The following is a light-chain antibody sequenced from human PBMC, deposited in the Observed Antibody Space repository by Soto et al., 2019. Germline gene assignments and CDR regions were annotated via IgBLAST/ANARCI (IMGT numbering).Light chain of an antibody. CDR3: QQYDSSPYT. V-gene: IGKV3-20*01. Sequence: EIVLTQSPGTLSLSPGERATLSCRASQSVSSTYLSWYQQKPRQAPRLLIYAASTRETGIPDTFSGSGSGTDFTLSISRLEPEDFAVYYCQQYDSSPYTFGQGTKLEIK. CDR1: QSVSSTY. CDR2: AAS. J-gene: IGKJ2*01.